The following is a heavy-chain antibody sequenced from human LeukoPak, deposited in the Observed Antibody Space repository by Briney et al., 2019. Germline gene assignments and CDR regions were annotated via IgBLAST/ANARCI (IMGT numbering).Heavy chain of an antibody. Sequence: PGGSLRLSCAASGFTFSSYEMNWVRQAPGKGLEWVSYISSSGRTIYYADSVKGRFTISRDNAKNSLYLQMNSLRAEDTAVYYCAGVSGTYFDYWGQGTQVTVSS. J-gene: IGHJ4*02. CDR1: GFTFSSYE. D-gene: IGHD1-26*01. V-gene: IGHV3-48*03. CDR3: AGVSGTYFDY. CDR2: ISSSGRTI.